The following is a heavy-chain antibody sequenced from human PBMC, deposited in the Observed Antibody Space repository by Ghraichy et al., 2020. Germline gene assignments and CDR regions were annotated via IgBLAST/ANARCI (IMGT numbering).Heavy chain of an antibody. Sequence: GESLNISCKASGYTFTSYWIGWVRKMPGKGLEWMGIIYPGDSDTRYSPSFQGQVTISVDKSISTAYLQWSSLKASDTAMYYCARPAGDDYDSVYYGTDVWGQGTTVTVS. J-gene: IGHJ6*02. D-gene: IGHD3-22*01. CDR2: IYPGDSDT. V-gene: IGHV5-51*01. CDR3: ARPAGDDYDSVYYGTDV. CDR1: GYTFTSYW.